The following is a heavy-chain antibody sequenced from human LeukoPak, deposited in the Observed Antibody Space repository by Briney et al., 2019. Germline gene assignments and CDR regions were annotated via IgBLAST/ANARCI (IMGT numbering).Heavy chain of an antibody. D-gene: IGHD1-26*01. Sequence: GGSLRLSCAASGFTFDDYAMHWVRQAPGKGLEWVSGISWNSGSIGYADSVKGRFTISRDNAKNSLYLQMNSLRAEDTAVYYCAGGGIVGATTGDYWGQGTLVTVSS. V-gene: IGHV3-9*01. CDR2: ISWNSGSI. CDR3: AGGGIVGATTGDY. J-gene: IGHJ4*02. CDR1: GFTFDDYA.